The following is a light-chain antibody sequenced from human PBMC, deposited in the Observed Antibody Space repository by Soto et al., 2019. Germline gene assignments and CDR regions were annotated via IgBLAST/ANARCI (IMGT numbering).Light chain of an antibody. V-gene: IGLV2-14*01. CDR1: SSDVGAYNF. Sequence: QSALTQPASVSGSPGQSITISCTGTSSDVGAYNFVSWYQQHSGKAPRLLIYDVTNRPSGVSNRFSGSKSGNTASLTISGLQAEDEADYYCSSYAGSSALEVFGTGTKVT. CDR3: SSYAGSSALEV. CDR2: DVT. J-gene: IGLJ1*01.